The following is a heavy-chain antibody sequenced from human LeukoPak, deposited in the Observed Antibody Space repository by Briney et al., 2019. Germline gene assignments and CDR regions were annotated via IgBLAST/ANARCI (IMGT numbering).Heavy chain of an antibody. V-gene: IGHV4-59*01. J-gene: IGHJ4*02. Sequence: PSETLSLTCTVSGGSISSYYWSWIRQPPGKGLEWIGYIYYSGSTNYNPSLKSRVTISVDTSKNQFSLKLSSVTAADTAVYYCARVAVDTAMVTGHYFDYWGQGTLVTVSS. CDR2: IYYSGST. CDR3: ARVAVDTAMVTGHYFDY. CDR1: GGSISSYY. D-gene: IGHD5-18*01.